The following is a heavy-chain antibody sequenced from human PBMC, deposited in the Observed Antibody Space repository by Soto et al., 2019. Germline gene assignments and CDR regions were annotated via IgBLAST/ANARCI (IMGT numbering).Heavy chain of an antibody. V-gene: IGHV1-69*04. CDR3: ARDSDYDFWSGYSPWWFDP. J-gene: IGHJ5*02. Sequence: ASVKVSCKASGGTFSSYTISWVRQAPGQGLEWMGRIIPILGIANYAQKFQGRVTITADKSTSTAYMELSSLRSEDTAVYYCARDSDYDFWSGYSPWWFDPWGQGTLVTVSS. CDR1: GGTFSSYT. D-gene: IGHD3-3*01. CDR2: IIPILGIA.